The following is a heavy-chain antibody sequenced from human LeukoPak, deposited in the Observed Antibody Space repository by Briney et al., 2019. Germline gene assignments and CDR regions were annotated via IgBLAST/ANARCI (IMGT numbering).Heavy chain of an antibody. CDR3: ARSTYYDFWSGQLSDAFDI. CDR2: IYPGDSDT. V-gene: IGHV5-51*01. D-gene: IGHD3-3*01. Sequence: GESLKISCKGSGYSFTSYWIGWVRQMPGKSLEWMGIIYPGDSDTRYSPSFQGQVTISADKSISTAYLQWSSLKASDTAMYYCARSTYYDFWSGQLSDAFDIWGQGTMVTVSS. CDR1: GYSFTSYW. J-gene: IGHJ3*02.